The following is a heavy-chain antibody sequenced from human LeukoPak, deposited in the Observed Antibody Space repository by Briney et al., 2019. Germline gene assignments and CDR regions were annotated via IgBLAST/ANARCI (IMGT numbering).Heavy chain of an antibody. J-gene: IGHJ4*02. CDR2: IYSGGYSGGGP. D-gene: IGHD5-24*01. V-gene: IGHV3-66*01. CDR1: GFSVSSHH. CDR3: ARDVSGDGYGSFDH. Sequence: GGSLRLSCAVSGFSVSSHHMNWVRQAPGKGLEWVSVIYSGGYSGGGPYYADSVKGRFTTSRDSSKNTLYLQMNSLRAEDTAVYYCARDVSGDGYGSFDHWGLGILVTVSS.